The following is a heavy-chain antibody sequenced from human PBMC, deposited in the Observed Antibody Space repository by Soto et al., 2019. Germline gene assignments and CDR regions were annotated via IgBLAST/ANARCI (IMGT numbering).Heavy chain of an antibody. CDR2: IIPILGIA. V-gene: IGHV1-69*02. J-gene: IGHJ4*02. Sequence: QVQLVQSGAEVKKPGSSVKVSCKASGGTFSSYTISWVRQAPGQGLEWMGRIIPILGIANYAQMFQGRVTITADKSPSTASMQLCSLRYADPPVYYCLNIPHYWGQGTLVTVSS. CDR1: GGTFSSYT. CDR3: LNIPHY.